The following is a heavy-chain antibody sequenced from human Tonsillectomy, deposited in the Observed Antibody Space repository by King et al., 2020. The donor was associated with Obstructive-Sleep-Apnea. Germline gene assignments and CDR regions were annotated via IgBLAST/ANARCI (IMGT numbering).Heavy chain of an antibody. CDR2: IKQDGSEK. CDR1: GFTFSNHW. V-gene: IGHV3-7*03. Sequence: QLVQSGGGLVQPGGSLRLSCAASGFTFSNHWMSWVRQAPGKGLEWVANIKQDGSEKDYVDSVKGRFIISRDNAKNSLVLQMNSLRAEDTAVYYCARATAGSTLTGGLDPWGQGTLVTVSS. CDR3: ARATAGSTLTGGLDP. D-gene: IGHD7-27*01. J-gene: IGHJ5*02.